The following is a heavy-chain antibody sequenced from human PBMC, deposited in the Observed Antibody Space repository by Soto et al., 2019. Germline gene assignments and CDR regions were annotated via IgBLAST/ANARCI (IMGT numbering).Heavy chain of an antibody. Sequence: ASVKVSCKASGYTFTGYYMHWVRQANGQGLEWMGWINPNSGGTNYAQKFQGWVTMTRDTSISTAYMELSRLRSDDTAVYYCARSMVTEYYFDYWGQGTLVTVSS. V-gene: IGHV1-2*04. J-gene: IGHJ4*02. D-gene: IGHD2-15*01. CDR1: GYTFTGYY. CDR2: INPNSGGT. CDR3: ARSMVTEYYFDY.